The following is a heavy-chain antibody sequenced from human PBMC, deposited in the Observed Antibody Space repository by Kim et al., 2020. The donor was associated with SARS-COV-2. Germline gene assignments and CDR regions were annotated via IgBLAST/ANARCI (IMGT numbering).Heavy chain of an antibody. CDR2: IRSKGNSYAT. J-gene: IGHJ6*02. Sequence: GGSLRLSCAASGFTFSGSAMHWVRQASGKGLEWVGRIRSKGNSYATAYAASVKGRFTISRDDSQNTAYLQMNSLKTEDTAVYFCARRDTSTGYYYGMDVWGQGTTVTVSS. D-gene: IGHD5-18*01. V-gene: IGHV3-73*01. CDR1: GFTFSGSA. CDR3: ARRDTSTGYYYGMDV.